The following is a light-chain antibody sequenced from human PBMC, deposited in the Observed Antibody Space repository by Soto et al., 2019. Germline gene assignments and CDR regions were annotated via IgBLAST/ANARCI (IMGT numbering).Light chain of an antibody. CDR1: QGINNY. Sequence: DIQMTQSPSTLSASVGDRVTITCRASQGINNYLARYQQKPGKVPRLLIYAASTLQSGVPSRFSGCGSGTDFTLTISSLQTEDVATYYCQKYNSAVDTFGGGTKVDIK. CDR3: QKYNSAVDT. V-gene: IGKV1-27*01. CDR2: AAS. J-gene: IGKJ4*01.